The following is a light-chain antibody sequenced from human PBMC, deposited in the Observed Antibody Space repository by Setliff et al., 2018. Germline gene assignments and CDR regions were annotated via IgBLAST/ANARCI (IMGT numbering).Light chain of an antibody. CDR2: DVT. Sequence: QSVLTQPASVSGSPGQSITISCSGTSSDVGAYDLVSWYKQHPGKAPKLIIHDVTNRPSGVSNRFSGSKAGNTASLTISGLQAEDEAEYYCVAYTSSSTYVVGSGTKVTVL. J-gene: IGLJ1*01. CDR3: VAYTSSSTYV. V-gene: IGLV2-14*03. CDR1: SSDVGAYDL.